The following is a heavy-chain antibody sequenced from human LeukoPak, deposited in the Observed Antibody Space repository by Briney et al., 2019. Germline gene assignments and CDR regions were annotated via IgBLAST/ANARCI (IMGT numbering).Heavy chain of an antibody. CDR1: GGSINNYY. V-gene: IGHV4-59*08. CDR2: IYYTGST. J-gene: IGHJ4*02. D-gene: IGHD3-22*01. CDR3: ARLSSGSNPPFDY. Sequence: SETLSLTCTVSGGSINNYYWSWVRQTPGKGLECIGYIYYTGSTNYNPSLKSRITMSVDTSTNQFSLKLSSVTAADTAVYYCARLSSGSNPPFDYWGQGTLVTVSS.